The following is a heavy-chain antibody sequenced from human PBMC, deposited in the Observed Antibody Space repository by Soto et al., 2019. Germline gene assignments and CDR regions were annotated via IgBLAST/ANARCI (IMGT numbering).Heavy chain of an antibody. J-gene: IGHJ4*02. CDR3: ARDRFSSDWYDIDN. Sequence: QVQLVESGGGVVQPGRSLRLSCAVSGFTFSSHAMHWVRQAPGKGLEWVALIFYDGSKKNYADSVKGRFTISRDNSKNTLYLQRNSLRPEDTALYYCARDRFSSDWYDIDNWGQGTLVTVSS. D-gene: IGHD6-19*01. CDR2: IFYDGSKK. V-gene: IGHV3-30-3*01. CDR1: GFTFSSHA.